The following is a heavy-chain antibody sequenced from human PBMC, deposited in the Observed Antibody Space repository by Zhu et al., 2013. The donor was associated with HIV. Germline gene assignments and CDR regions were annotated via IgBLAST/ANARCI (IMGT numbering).Heavy chain of an antibody. Sequence: AEVKKPGASVRVSCKGSGYTFTGYYLHWVRQAPGQGLEWMGIINPSGGSTSYAQKFQGRVTMTRDTSTSTVYMELSSLRSEDTAVYYCARDKPLRFLALWGQGTLVTVSS. J-gene: IGHJ4*02. V-gene: IGHV1-46*01. CDR1: GYTFTGYY. CDR2: INPSGGST. D-gene: IGHD3-3*01. CDR3: ARDKPLRFLAL.